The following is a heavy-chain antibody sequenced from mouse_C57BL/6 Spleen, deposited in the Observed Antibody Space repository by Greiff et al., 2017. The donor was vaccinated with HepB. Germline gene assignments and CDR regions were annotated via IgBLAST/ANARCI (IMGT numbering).Heavy chain of an antibody. Sequence: VQLQESGPGLVQPSQSLSITCTVSGFSLTSYGVHWVRQSPGKGLEWLGVIWSGGSTDYNAAFISRLSISKDNSKSQDFFKMNSLQADDTAIYYGARNFGGRDRYFDVWGTGTTVTVSP. CDR2: IWSGGST. J-gene: IGHJ1*03. D-gene: IGHD2-13*01. CDR1: GFSLTSYG. CDR3: ARNFGGRDRYFDV. V-gene: IGHV2-2*01.